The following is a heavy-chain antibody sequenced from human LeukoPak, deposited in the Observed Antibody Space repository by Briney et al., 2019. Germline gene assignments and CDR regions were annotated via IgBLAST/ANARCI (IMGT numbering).Heavy chain of an antibody. V-gene: IGHV4-39*01. J-gene: IGHJ4*02. D-gene: IGHD5-24*01. CDR2: IYYSGST. CDR3: ARQWWLQGGYFDY. Sequence: TSETLSLTCTVSGGSISSSSYYWGWIRQPPGKGLEWIGSIYYSGSTYYNPSLKSRVTISVDTSKNQFSLKLSSVTAADTAVYYCARQWWLQGGYFDYWGQGTLVTVSP. CDR1: GGSISSSSYY.